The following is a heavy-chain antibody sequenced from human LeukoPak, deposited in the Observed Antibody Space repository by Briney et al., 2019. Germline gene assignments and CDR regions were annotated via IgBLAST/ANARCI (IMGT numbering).Heavy chain of an antibody. D-gene: IGHD5-24*01. CDR1: GFTFSNYW. CDR3: ARETPRRGETRDGYR. J-gene: IGHJ4*02. Sequence: GGSLRLSCAASGFTFSNYWMNWVRQAPGKGLECLANIKQDGSETYYADSVKGRFTISRDNAKNSLYLQMNSLTAEDTAVYYCARETPRRGETRDGYRWGQGTLVTVSS. CDR2: IKQDGSET. V-gene: IGHV3-7*01.